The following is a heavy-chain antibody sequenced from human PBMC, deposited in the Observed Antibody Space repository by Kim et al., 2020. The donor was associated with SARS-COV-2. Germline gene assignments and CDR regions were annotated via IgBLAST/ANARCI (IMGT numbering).Heavy chain of an antibody. D-gene: IGHD3-16*01. CDR2: INSDGNMI. J-gene: IGHJ4*02. CDR1: GFTLSSYW. V-gene: IGHV3-74*03. CDR3: VRGLGDY. Sequence: GGSLRLSCAASGFTLSSYWMHWVRQAPGKGLVWVSRINSDGNMITYADSVKGRLTVSRDYAKNTLYLQMNSLRAEDTAVYYCVRGLGDYWGQGTLVTVSS.